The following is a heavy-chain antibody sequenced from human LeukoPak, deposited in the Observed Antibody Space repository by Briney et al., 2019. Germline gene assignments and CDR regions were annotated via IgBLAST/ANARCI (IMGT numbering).Heavy chain of an antibody. V-gene: IGHV1-18*01. J-gene: IGHJ4*02. CDR2: LTAYTRNT. CDR1: GYTFTSYG. Sequence: ASVKVSCKASGYTFTSYGISWVRQAPGQGRDLLASLTAYTRNTNYPHTLQGRLTMTPDTSTRTAYMELRSLRSDDTAVYYCARVLTVGFDYWGQGTLVTVSS. CDR3: ARVLTVGFDY. D-gene: IGHD4-23*01.